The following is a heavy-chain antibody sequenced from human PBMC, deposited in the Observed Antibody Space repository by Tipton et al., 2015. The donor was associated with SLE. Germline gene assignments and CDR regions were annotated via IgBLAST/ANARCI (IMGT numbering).Heavy chain of an antibody. D-gene: IGHD6-13*01. V-gene: IGHV3-7*01. CDR3: ARVRYSSSLDAFDI. CDR2: IKQDGSEK. Sequence: SLRLSCAASGFTFSSYLMSWVRQAPGKGLEWVANIKQDGSEKYYVDSVKGRFTISRDNAKNSLYLQMNSLRAEDTAVYYCARVRYSSSLDAFDIWGQGTMVTVSS. J-gene: IGHJ3*02. CDR1: GFTFSSYL.